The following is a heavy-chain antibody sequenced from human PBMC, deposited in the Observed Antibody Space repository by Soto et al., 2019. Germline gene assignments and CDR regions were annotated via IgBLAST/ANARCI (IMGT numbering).Heavy chain of an antibody. CDR3: ASSTTTVVTLGY. Sequence: QLQLQESGPGLVKPSETLSLTCTVSGGSISSSSYYWGWIRQPPGKGLEWIGSIYYSGSTYYNPSLNSRVTISVDTSKNQSSLKLSSVTAADTAVYYCASSTTTVVTLGYWGQGTLVTVSS. V-gene: IGHV4-39*01. CDR2: IYYSGST. D-gene: IGHD4-17*01. J-gene: IGHJ4*02. CDR1: GGSISSSSYY.